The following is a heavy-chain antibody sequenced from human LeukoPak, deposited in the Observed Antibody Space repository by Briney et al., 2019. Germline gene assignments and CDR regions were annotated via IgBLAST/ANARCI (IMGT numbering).Heavy chain of an antibody. J-gene: IGHJ6*02. CDR2: INHSGSI. CDR3: ARAPRPANDYGDYYYYYGMDV. D-gene: IGHD4-17*01. V-gene: IGHV4-34*01. Sequence: SETLSLTCAVYGGSFSGYYWSWIRQPPEKGLEWIGEINHSGSINYNPSLKSRVTISVDTSKNQFSLKLSSETAADTAVYYCARAPRPANDYGDYYYYYGMDVWGQGTTVTVSS. CDR1: GGSFSGYY.